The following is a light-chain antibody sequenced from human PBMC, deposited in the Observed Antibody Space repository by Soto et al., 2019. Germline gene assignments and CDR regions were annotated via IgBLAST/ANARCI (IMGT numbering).Light chain of an antibody. V-gene: IGKV1-39*01. CDR1: QSISNY. CDR2: SAS. CDR3: QQNGRSPT. Sequence: DIQMTQSPSSLAASVGDRVTITCRASQSISNYLSWYQQKPGKAPVLLIYSASSVRGGVPSRFSGSGSGTEFTLFISRLEPEDCGVYYCQQNGRSPTFGPGTKVDIK. J-gene: IGKJ3*01.